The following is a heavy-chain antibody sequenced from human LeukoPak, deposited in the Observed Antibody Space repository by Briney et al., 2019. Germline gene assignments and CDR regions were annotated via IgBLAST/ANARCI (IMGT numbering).Heavy chain of an antibody. CDR1: GGSISTSSYY. CDR2: IYYSGSN. D-gene: IGHD6-13*01. Sequence: SETLSLTCTVSGGSISTSSYYWGWLRPPPGKGPEWIGSIYYSGSNSYHPSLKSRVTISVDTSKNQLSLKLRSVIAGDTAVYYCARMQQLVFGYWGEGTLVTVSS. J-gene: IGHJ4*02. V-gene: IGHV4-39*01. CDR3: ARMQQLVFGY.